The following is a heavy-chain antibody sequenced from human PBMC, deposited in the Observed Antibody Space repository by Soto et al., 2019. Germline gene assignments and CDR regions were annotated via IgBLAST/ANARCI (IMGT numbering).Heavy chain of an antibody. CDR3: ARDSRYNWIHGIVGHAEDNYYYYYGMDV. CDR2: MNPNSGNT. V-gene: IGHV1-8*01. CDR1: GYTFTSYD. D-gene: IGHD1-20*01. Sequence: ASVKVSCKASGYTFTSYDINWVRQATGQGLEWMGWMNPNSGNTGYAQKFQGRVTMTRNTSISTAYMELSSLRSEDTAVYYCARDSRYNWIHGIVGHAEDNYYYYYGMDVWG. J-gene: IGHJ6*02.